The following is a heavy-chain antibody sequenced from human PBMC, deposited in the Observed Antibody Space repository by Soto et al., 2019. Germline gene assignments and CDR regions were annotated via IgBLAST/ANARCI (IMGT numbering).Heavy chain of an antibody. Sequence: EVQLVQSGAEVKKPGESLKISCKDSGYSFTAYWVAWVRQMPGKGLEWMGIIYPGDSDTTYSPAFQGQVTISADKSISTAYLQWPSLKASDTAMYFCARQWRNTGFDIWGQGTMVTVSS. CDR2: IYPGDSDT. CDR3: ARQWRNTGFDI. CDR1: GYSFTAYW. V-gene: IGHV5-51*01. D-gene: IGHD2-2*02. J-gene: IGHJ3*02.